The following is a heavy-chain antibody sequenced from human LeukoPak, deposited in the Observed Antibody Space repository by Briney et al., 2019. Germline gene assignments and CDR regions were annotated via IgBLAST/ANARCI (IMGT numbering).Heavy chain of an antibody. CDR1: GFTFSSYG. CDR3: TREPDYYDSSGYYYVYAFDI. J-gene: IGHJ3*02. D-gene: IGHD3-22*01. CDR2: IRSKAYGGTT. Sequence: GRSLRLSCAASGFTFSSYGMHWVRQAPGKGLEWVGFIRSKAYGGTTEYAASVKGRFTISRDDSKSIAYLQMNSLKTEDTAVYYCTREPDYYDSSGYYYVYAFDIWGQGTMVTVSS. V-gene: IGHV3-49*04.